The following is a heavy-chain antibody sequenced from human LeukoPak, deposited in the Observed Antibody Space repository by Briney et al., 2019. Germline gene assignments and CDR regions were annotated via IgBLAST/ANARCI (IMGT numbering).Heavy chain of an antibody. CDR1: GGSISSYY. V-gene: IGHV4-59*08. Sequence: SETLSLTCTVSGGSISSYYWSWIRQPPGKGLEWIGYIYYSGSTNYNPSLKSRVTISVDTSKNQFSLKLSSVTAADTAVYYCARVDYGGNPGYYYGMDVWGQGTTVTVSS. CDR3: ARVDYGGNPGYYYGMDV. D-gene: IGHD4-23*01. J-gene: IGHJ6*02. CDR2: IYYSGST.